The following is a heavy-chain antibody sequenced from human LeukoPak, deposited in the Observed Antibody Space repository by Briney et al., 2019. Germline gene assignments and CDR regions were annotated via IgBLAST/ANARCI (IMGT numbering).Heavy chain of an antibody. V-gene: IGHV4-59*01. J-gene: IGHJ4*02. CDR2: IYYSGST. Sequence: PSETLSLTCTVSGGSISSYYWSWIRQPPGKGLEWIGYIYYSGSTNYNPSLKSRVTISVDTSKDQFSLKLSSVSAADTAVYYCASGGWSVDYWGQGTLVTVSS. CDR3: ASGGWSVDY. D-gene: IGHD6-19*01. CDR1: GGSISSYY.